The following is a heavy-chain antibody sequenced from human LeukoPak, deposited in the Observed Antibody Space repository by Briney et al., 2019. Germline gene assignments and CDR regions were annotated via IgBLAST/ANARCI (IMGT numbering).Heavy chain of an antibody. J-gene: IGHJ1*01. Sequence: GGCLRLSCAASGFSVSNNYMSWVRQAPGKGLEWVSVIYSGGSTFYADSVKGRFTISRDNSKNTLYLQMNSLRAEDTAVYYCASDSYSLEYFQHWGQGTLVTVSS. V-gene: IGHV3-66*01. CDR3: ASDSYSLEYFQH. CDR2: IYSGGST. CDR1: GFSVSNNY. D-gene: IGHD2-15*01.